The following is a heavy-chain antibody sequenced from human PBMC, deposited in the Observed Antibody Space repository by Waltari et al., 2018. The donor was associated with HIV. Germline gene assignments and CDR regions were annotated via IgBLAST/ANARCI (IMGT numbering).Heavy chain of an antibody. J-gene: IGHJ6*02. D-gene: IGHD2-21*01. V-gene: IGHV5-51*01. Sequence: EVHLEQSGAEVKKPGESLNISCKASGYTFTSYWIGWVRQMPGNGLEGMGIIYPGDSDTRYSPSFQGQVTISADKSITTVYLQWSTLKASDTAIYYCARHVRVLQPTVAIGGMDVWGQGTSVTVSS. CDR1: GYTFTSYW. CDR3: ARHVRVLQPTVAIGGMDV. CDR2: IYPGDSDT.